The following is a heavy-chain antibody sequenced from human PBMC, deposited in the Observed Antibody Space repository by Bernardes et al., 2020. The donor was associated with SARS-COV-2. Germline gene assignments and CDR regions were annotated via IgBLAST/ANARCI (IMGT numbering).Heavy chain of an antibody. D-gene: IGHD3-10*01. CDR2: ISYEGRQK. V-gene: IGHV3-30*18. Sequence: GGSLVPSCAASGFAFQNSGMHWVRQAQGKRPEWLAVISYEGRQKRYADSLQGRFSISRDSSSDTLYLHMNDLRPDDTATYYCAKVSNIFWFGEGRGLVDYWGQGTLVTVSS. CDR1: GFAFQNSG. J-gene: IGHJ4*02. CDR3: AKVSNIFWFGEGRGLVDY.